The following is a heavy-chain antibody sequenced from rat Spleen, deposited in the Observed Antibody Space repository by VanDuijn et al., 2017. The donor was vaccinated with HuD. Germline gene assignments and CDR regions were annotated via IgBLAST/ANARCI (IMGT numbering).Heavy chain of an antibody. CDR1: GLSLTSNG. CDR2: ISSGGST. V-gene: IGHV2-6*01. CDR3: ARPNY. Sequence: QVQLKESGPGLVQPSQTLSLTCTVSGLSLTSNGVSWIRQVPGKGLEWIAAISSGGSTYYNSALKSRLSISRDTSKSQVFLKMNSLQTEDTAMYFCARPNYWGQGVMVTVSS. J-gene: IGHJ2*01.